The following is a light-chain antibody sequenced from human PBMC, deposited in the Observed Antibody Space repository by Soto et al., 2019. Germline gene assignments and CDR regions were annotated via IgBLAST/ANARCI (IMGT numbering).Light chain of an antibody. J-gene: IGKJ4*01. CDR3: QQYNNWVLT. CDR1: QSVTTN. V-gene: IGKV3-15*01. CDR2: GAS. Sequence: EIVMTQSPATLSVSPGERVTFSCRASQSVTTNLAWYQQRPGQAPRLLIYGASTRATGIPARFTGSGSGTEFTLTITSLQSEDFAVYYCQQYNNWVLTFGGGTKVEIK.